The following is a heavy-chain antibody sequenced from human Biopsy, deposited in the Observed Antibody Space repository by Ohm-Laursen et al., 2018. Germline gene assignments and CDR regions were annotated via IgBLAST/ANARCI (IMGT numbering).Heavy chain of an antibody. D-gene: IGHD2-8*01. CDR2: ISASGNHI. CDR1: GFTMSINY. Sequence: GSLRLSCAAFGFTMSINYRSWVRQAPGQGLEWVSSISASGNHIYYTDSVKGRFTVSRDNGKNSVYLQMNSLRVEDTAVYYCARDGEAKYCKHGVCPSDFWGQGTLVTVSS. CDR3: ARDGEAKYCKHGVCPSDF. V-gene: IGHV3-21*01. J-gene: IGHJ4*02.